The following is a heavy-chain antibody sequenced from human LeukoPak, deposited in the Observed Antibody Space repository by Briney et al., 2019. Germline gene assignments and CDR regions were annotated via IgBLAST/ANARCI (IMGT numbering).Heavy chain of an antibody. V-gene: IGHV3-7*01. CDR2: TKPDGSAE. CDR1: GFTFRNYW. Sequence: GGSLRLSCAASGFTFRNYWMGWVRQAPGKGLEWVANTKPDGSAEYYADSVRGRFTTSRDNANNLLYLQMNSLRAEDTAVYYCARDRYYDSSGYSNWGQGTLVTVSS. D-gene: IGHD3-22*01. J-gene: IGHJ4*02. CDR3: ARDRYYDSSGYSN.